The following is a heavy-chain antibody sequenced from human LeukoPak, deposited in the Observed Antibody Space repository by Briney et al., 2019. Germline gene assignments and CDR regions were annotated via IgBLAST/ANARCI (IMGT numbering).Heavy chain of an antibody. Sequence: SETLSLTCAVYGGSFSGYYWSWIRQPPGKGLEWIGEINHSGSTNYNPSLKSRVTISVDTSKKQFSLKLSSVTAADTAVYYCASGGYSYGADAADAFDIWGQGTMVTVSS. CDR1: GGSFSGYY. D-gene: IGHD5-18*01. CDR2: INHSGST. CDR3: ASGGYSYGADAADAFDI. V-gene: IGHV4-34*01. J-gene: IGHJ3*02.